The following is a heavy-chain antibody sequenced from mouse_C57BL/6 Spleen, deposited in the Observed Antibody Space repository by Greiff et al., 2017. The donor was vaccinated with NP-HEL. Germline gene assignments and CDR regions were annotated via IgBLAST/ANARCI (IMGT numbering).Heavy chain of an antibody. CDR3: ARQTYGSYAMDY. Sequence: VQLQQSGPELVKPGASVKIPCKASGYTFTDYNMDWVKQSHGKSLEWIGDINPNNGGTIYNQKFKGKATLTVDKSSSTAYMELRSLTSEDTAVYYCARQTYGSYAMDYWGQGTSVTVSS. CDR1: GYTFTDYN. CDR2: INPNNGGT. D-gene: IGHD2-2*01. V-gene: IGHV1-18*01. J-gene: IGHJ4*01.